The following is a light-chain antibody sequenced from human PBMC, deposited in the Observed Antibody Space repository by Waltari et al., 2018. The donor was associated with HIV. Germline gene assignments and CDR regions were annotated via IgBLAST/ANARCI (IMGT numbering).Light chain of an antibody. CDR1: QSVSSY. J-gene: IGKJ5*01. Sequence: EIVLTQSPVTLSLSPGERATLSCRASQSVSSYLAWYQHKPGQAPRLLSYGSSSRATGIPARFSGSGSGTDFTLTISSLEPGDFGVYYCQQRGNWPITFGQGTRLEIK. CDR3: QQRGNWPIT. CDR2: GSS. V-gene: IGKV3-11*01.